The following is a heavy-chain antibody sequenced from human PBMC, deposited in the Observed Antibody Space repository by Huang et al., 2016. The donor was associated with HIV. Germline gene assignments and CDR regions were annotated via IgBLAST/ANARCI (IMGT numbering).Heavy chain of an antibody. CDR2: FYPSDSDT. V-gene: IGHV5-51*03. J-gene: IGHJ3*02. CDR3: ARRQWLRQTWGAFNI. CDR1: GDTFTNSW. Sequence: QLVQSGAEVKKPGESLKISCKGSGDTFTNSWIGWVRQMPGKGLEWMGLFYPSDSDTKYSPSCQGQVTLSADKSISTAFLQWSSLKASDTAMYYCARRQWLRQTWGAFNIWGQGTMVIVSS. D-gene: IGHD6-19*01.